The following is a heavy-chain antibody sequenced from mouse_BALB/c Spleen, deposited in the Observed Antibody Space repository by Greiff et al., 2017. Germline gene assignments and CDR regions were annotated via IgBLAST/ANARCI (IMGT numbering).Heavy chain of an antibody. V-gene: IGHV3-8*02. Sequence: EVQLQESGPSLVKPSQSLSLTCSVSGDSLTSGYWNWIRKFPGNKLEYMGYISYSGSTYYNPSLKSRISITRDTAKNQYYLQLNSVTTEDTATYYCARSAWFAYWGQGTLVTVSA. CDR3: ARSAWFAY. CDR2: ISYSGST. J-gene: IGHJ3*01. CDR1: GDSLTSGY.